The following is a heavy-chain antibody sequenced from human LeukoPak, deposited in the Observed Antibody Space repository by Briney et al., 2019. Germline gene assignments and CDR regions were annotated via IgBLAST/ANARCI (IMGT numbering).Heavy chain of an antibody. D-gene: IGHD3-10*01. CDR1: GFTFSNYG. CDR2: VSYDRITK. CDR3: AREGLDSGSHFSAWFDP. Sequence: GGSLRLSCVASGFTFSNYGMRWVRQAPGKGLEWVAVVSYDRITKYYADSVKGRFSISRDNSKNTLSLEMNSLRPEDTAVYYCAREGLDSGSHFSAWFDPWGQGTLVTVSS. J-gene: IGHJ5*02. V-gene: IGHV3-30*03.